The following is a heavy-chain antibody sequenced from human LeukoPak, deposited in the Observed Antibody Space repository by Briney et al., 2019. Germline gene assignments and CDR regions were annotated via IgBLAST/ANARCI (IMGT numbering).Heavy chain of an antibody. V-gene: IGHV3-11*01. Sequence: GGSLRLSCAASGFTFSEYYMSWIRQAPGKGLEWVSYISSSGRTIYYADSVKGRFTISRDNAKNSLYLQMNSLRAEDTAVYYCAKDPQYWGQGTLVTVSS. CDR1: GFTFSEYY. CDR2: ISSSGRTI. CDR3: AKDPQY. J-gene: IGHJ4*02.